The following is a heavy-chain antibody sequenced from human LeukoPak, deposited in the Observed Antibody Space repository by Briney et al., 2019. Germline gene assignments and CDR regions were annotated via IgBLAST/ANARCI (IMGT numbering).Heavy chain of an antibody. J-gene: IGHJ6*03. D-gene: IGHD7-27*01. CDR2: IGSSSSTI. Sequence: GGSLRLSCAASGFTFGSYSFNWVRQAPGKGLEWVSYIGSSSSTIYYADSVKGRFTISRDNAKNSLYLQMNSLRAEDTAVYCCARDQDPWDYYMDVWGKGTTVTVSS. CDR1: GFTFGSYS. V-gene: IGHV3-48*01. CDR3: ARDQDPWDYYMDV.